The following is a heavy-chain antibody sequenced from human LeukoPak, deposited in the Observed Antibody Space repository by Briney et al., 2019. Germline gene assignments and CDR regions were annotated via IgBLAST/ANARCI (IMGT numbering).Heavy chain of an antibody. CDR1: GDSVSSNSAA. J-gene: IGHJ4*02. V-gene: IGHV6-1*01. CDR3: ARDSKTMIAAAGAFDY. CDR2: TYYRSKWYN. Sequence: SQTLSLTCAISGDSVSSNSAAWNWIRQSPSRGLEWLGRTYYRSKWYNDYAVSVKSRITINPDTSKNQFSLQLNSVTPEDTAVYYCARDSKTMIAAAGAFDYWGQGTLVTVSS. D-gene: IGHD6-13*01.